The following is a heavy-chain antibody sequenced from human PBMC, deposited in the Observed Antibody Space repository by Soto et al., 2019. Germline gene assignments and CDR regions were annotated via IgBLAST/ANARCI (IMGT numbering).Heavy chain of an antibody. J-gene: IGHJ4*02. CDR3: ARHLHSDSVHITPVSPDY. V-gene: IGHV5-51*01. CDR1: GYSFRSYW. CDR2: IYPDDSNT. D-gene: IGHD4-4*01. Sequence: PGESLKISGKTSGYSFRSYWIGWVRQMPGKGLEWMGIIYPDDSNTRYSPSFQGQVTISADKSISTAFLQWSSLKAADSAMYYCARHLHSDSVHITPVSPDYWGRGTLVTVSS.